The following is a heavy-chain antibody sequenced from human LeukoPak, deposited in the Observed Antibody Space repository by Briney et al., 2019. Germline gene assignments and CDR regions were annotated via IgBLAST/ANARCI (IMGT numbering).Heavy chain of an antibody. CDR2: IYSGGST. V-gene: IGHV3-53*01. CDR1: GFTVSSNY. J-gene: IGHJ4*02. CDR3: ARDRAQYCSGGSCFSTPTDY. Sequence: GGSLRLSCAASGFTVSSNYMSWVRQAPGKGLEWVSVIYSGGSTYYADSVKGRFTISRDNSKNTLYLQMNSLRAEDTAVYYCARDRAQYCSGGSCFSTPTDYWGQGTLVTVSS. D-gene: IGHD2-15*01.